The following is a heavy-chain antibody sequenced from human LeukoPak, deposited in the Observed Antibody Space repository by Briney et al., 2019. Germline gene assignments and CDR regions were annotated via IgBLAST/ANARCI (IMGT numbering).Heavy chain of an antibody. CDR2: IYYSGST. Sequence: PSETLSLTCTVSGGSISSSSYYWGWIRQPPGKGLEWIGSIYYSGSTYYNPSLKSRVTISVDTSKNQFSLKLSSVTAADTAVYYRARHPTIAARPCWFDPWGQGTLVTVSS. V-gene: IGHV4-39*01. CDR3: ARHPTIAARPCWFDP. CDR1: GGSISSSSYY. D-gene: IGHD6-6*01. J-gene: IGHJ5*02.